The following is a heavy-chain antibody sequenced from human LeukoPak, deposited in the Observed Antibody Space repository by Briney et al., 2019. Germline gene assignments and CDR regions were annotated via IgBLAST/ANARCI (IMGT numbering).Heavy chain of an antibody. V-gene: IGHV3-21*04. Sequence: PGGSLRLSCAASGFTFSSYAMSWVRQAPGKGLEWVSAISSSGSTIYYADSVKGRFTISRDNAKNSLYLQMNSLRAEDTAVYYCARGHSSGQKKSGDYWGQGTLVTVSS. CDR1: GFTFSSYA. J-gene: IGHJ4*02. CDR2: ISSSGSTI. CDR3: ARGHSSGQKKSGDY. D-gene: IGHD3-22*01.